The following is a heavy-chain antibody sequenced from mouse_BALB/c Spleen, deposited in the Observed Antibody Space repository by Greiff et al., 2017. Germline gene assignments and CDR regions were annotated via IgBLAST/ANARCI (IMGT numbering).Heavy chain of an antibody. V-gene: IGHV5-12-2*01. CDR1: GFTFSSYT. CDR3: ARQAQVYFDY. Sequence: EVKLMESGGGLVQPGGSLKLSCAASGFTFSSYTMSWVRQTPEKRLEWVAYISNGGGSTYYPDTVKGRFTISRDNAKNTLYLQMSSLKSEDTAMYYCARQAQVYFDYWGQGTTLTVSS. CDR2: ISNGGGST. J-gene: IGHJ2*01.